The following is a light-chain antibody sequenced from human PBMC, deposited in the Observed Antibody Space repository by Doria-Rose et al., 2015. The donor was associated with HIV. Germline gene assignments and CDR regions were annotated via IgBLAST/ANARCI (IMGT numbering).Light chain of an antibody. CDR1: TSDVGGYDY. J-gene: IGLJ3*02. CDR2: QVS. Sequence: VSGSPGQSITISCTGTTSDVGGYDYLSWYQHHPGKAPKLMIYQVSNRPSGVSNRFSGSKSGNTASLTISGLQAEDEADYYCSSYTSSSTWVFGGGTKLTV. CDR3: SSYTSSSTWV. V-gene: IGLV2-14*01.